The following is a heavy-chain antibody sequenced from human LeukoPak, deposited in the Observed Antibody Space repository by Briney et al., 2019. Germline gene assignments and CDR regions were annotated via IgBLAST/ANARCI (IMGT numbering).Heavy chain of an antibody. CDR3: IILGGILI. J-gene: IGHJ4*02. Sequence: GGSLRLSCAASGFTFSGSAMHWVRQASGKGLEWVGRIRSKANSYATAYAGPVKGRFTISREDSKNTAHLQMNRLKTEDTAAYYLIILGGILIWGQGALVTV. D-gene: IGHD1-26*01. V-gene: IGHV3-73*01. CDR2: IRSKANSYAT. CDR1: GFTFSGSA.